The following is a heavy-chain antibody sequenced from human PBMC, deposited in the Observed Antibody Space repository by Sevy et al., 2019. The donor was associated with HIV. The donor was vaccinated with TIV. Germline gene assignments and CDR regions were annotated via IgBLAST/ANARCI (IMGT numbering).Heavy chain of an antibody. D-gene: IGHD6-13*01. J-gene: IGHJ5*02. CDR3: ARAEISNCKAAAGTSCADWFDP. V-gene: IGHV4-31*03. Sequence: SETLSLTCTVSGGSISSGGYYWSWIRQHPGKGLEWIGYIYYSGSTYYNPSLKSRVTISVDTSKNQFSLKLSSVTAADTAVYYCARAEISNCKAAAGTSCADWFDPCGQGTLVTVSS. CDR2: IYYSGST. CDR1: GGSISSGGYY.